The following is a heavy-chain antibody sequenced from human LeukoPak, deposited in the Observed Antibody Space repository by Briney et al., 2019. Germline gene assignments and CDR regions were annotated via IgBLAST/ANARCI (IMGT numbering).Heavy chain of an antibody. CDR1: GFTFSSFW. CDR3: ARPDYYDSGGYYY. CDR2: INSDGSST. J-gene: IGHJ4*02. D-gene: IGHD3-22*01. Sequence: PGGSLRLSCAASGFTFSSFWMHWVRQAPGKGLVWVSPINSDGSSTNYADSVKGRFTISRDNAKNTLYLQMNSLRAEDTAVYYCARPDYYDSGGYYYWGQGTLVTVSS. V-gene: IGHV3-74*01.